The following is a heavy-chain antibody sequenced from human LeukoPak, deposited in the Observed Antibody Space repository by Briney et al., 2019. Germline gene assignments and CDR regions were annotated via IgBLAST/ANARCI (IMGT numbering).Heavy chain of an antibody. Sequence: PSETLSLTCAVSGGSISSGGYSWSWIRQPPGRGLEWIGYIYNSGSTNFSPSLKSRVTISVDTSKNQFSLKLTSVTAADTAVYYCARGVITMVRGVILPPDYWGQGTLVTVSS. CDR1: GGSISSGGYS. V-gene: IGHV4-61*08. CDR3: ARGVITMVRGVILPPDY. CDR2: IYNSGST. D-gene: IGHD3-10*01. J-gene: IGHJ4*02.